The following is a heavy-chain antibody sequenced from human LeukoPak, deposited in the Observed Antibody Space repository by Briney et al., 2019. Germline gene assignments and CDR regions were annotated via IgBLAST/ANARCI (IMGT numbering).Heavy chain of an antibody. Sequence: ASVKVSCKASGYTFTDYYIHWVRQAPGQGLEWMGWINPNSGGTNFAQNLQGRVTLTGLTSISTAYIELSTLISEDTAVYYCASVYSGYDLCQLDYWGQGTLVTVSS. V-gene: IGHV1-2*02. CDR1: GYTFTDYY. CDR2: INPNSGGT. D-gene: IGHD5-12*01. CDR3: ASVYSGYDLCQLDY. J-gene: IGHJ4*02.